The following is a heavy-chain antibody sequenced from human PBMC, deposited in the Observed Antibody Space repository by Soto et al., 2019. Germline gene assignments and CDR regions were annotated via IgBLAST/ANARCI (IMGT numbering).Heavy chain of an antibody. J-gene: IGHJ6*02. CDR1: GGTFSRYS. Sequence: QVQLVQSGAEVKKPGSSVKVSCKASGGTFSRYSITWVQQAPGHGLEWIGRIIPIFGIASYAQKFQGRVTNSADESTSTALMGLSSLRSGDTAVYYCTREDRDRETGLVPGAIDGMDVWGQGTTVTVSS. CDR2: IIPIFGIA. CDR3: TREDRDRETGLVPGAIDGMDV. D-gene: IGHD2-2*01. V-gene: IGHV1-69*08.